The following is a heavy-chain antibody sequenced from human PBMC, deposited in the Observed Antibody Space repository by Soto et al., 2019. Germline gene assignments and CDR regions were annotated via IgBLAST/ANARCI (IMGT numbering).Heavy chain of an antibody. CDR3: ARGGHVVVVTAALDY. J-gene: IGHJ4*02. CDR1: GDTFTEYY. D-gene: IGHD2-21*02. Sequence: QVELMQSGAEVKKPGASVKVSCKASGDTFTEYYIHWVRQAPGQGLEWMGTVNPSGGHTTYAQHILGRVTMTRDTATSTHYMELTSLTSEDTAVYYCARGGHVVVVTAALDYWGQGTLVTVSS. CDR2: VNPSGGHT. V-gene: IGHV1-46*01.